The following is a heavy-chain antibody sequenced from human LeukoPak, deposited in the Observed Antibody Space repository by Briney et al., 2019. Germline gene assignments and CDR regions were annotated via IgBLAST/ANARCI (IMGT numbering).Heavy chain of an antibody. CDR1: GFTFSSYA. D-gene: IGHD5-18*01. CDR3: AKGDLRQLWYLLNY. Sequence: GGSLRLSCAASGFTFSSYAMSWVLQAQGKGLEWVSAISGSGGSTYYADSVKGRFTISRDNSKNTLYLQMNSLRAEDTAVYYCAKGDLRQLWYLLNYWGQGTLVTVSS. V-gene: IGHV3-23*01. J-gene: IGHJ4*02. CDR2: ISGSGGST.